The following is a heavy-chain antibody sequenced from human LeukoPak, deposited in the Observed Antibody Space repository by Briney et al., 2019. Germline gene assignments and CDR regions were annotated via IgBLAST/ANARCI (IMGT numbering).Heavy chain of an antibody. J-gene: IGHJ4*02. CDR3: ASWEVRSYSSDPEYFDY. V-gene: IGHV1-69*05. CDR2: IIPIFGTA. D-gene: IGHD6-19*01. CDR1: GGTFSSYA. Sequence: ASVKVSCKASGGTFSSYAISWVRQAPGQGLEWMGGIIPIFGTANYAQKFQGRVTITTDESTSTAYMELSSLRSEDTAVYYRASWEVRSYSSDPEYFDYWGQGTLVTVSS.